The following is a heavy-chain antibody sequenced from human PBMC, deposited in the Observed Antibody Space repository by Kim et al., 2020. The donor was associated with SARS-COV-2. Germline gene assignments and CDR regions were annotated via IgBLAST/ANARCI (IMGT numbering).Heavy chain of an antibody. V-gene: IGHV4-31*03. CDR3: ARGASNTTFGVVILGGACDP. Sequence: SETLSLTCTVSGGSISSGGYYWSWIRPHPGKGLEWIGYIYYSGSTYYNPSLKSRVTISVDTSKNQFSLKLSSVTAADTAVYYCARGASNTTFGVVILGGACDPWGEGTLVTVSS. CDR1: GGSISSGGYY. D-gene: IGHD3-3*01. J-gene: IGHJ5*02. CDR2: IYYSGST.